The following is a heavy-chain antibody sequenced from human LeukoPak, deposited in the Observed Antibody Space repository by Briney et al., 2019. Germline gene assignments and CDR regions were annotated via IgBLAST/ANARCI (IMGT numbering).Heavy chain of an antibody. CDR3: ARVPAAYYYYYYYMDV. CDR2: IYYSGST. V-gene: IGHV4-39*07. J-gene: IGHJ6*03. CDR1: GGSISSSSYY. Sequence: SETLSLTCTVSGGSISSSSYYWGWIRQPPGKGLGWIGSIYYSGSTYYNPSLKSRVTISVDTSKNQFSLKLSSVTAADTAVYYCARVPAAYYYYYYYMDVWGKGTTVTVSS.